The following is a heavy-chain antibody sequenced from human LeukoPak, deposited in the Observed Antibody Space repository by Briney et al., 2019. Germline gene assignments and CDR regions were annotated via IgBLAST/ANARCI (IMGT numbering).Heavy chain of an antibody. CDR2: IYYSGST. CDR3: ARGAASATGDWFDP. J-gene: IGHJ5*02. V-gene: IGHV4-59*01. D-gene: IGHD6-13*01. Sequence: SETLSLTCIVSGGSISSYYWSWIRQPPGKGLEWIGYIYYSGSTKYNPSLKSRVTISVDTSKNQFSLRLSSVTAADTAVYYCARGAASATGDWFDPWGQGALVTVSS. CDR1: GGSISSYY.